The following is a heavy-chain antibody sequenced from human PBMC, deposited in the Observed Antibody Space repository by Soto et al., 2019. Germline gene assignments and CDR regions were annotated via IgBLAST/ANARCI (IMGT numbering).Heavy chain of an antibody. J-gene: IGHJ5*02. V-gene: IGHV1-69*02. CDR2: IIPILGIA. CDR1: GGTFSSYT. D-gene: IGHD1-1*01. CDR3: ASEVLDRPTSNVPPSP. Sequence: QVQLVQSGAEVKKPGSSVKVSCKASGGTFSSYTISWVRQAPGQGLEWMGRIIPILGIANYAQKFQGRVTITADKSTSTAYMELSSLRSEDTAVYYCASEVLDRPTSNVPPSPWGQGTLVTVSS.